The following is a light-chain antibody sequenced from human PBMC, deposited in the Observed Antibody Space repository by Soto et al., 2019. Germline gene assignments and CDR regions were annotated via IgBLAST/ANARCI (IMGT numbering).Light chain of an antibody. CDR1: QTISSW. CDR3: QHYDIYPEA. Sequence: QVYHSLFSLSATEGDRVTITCRASQTISSWLAWYQQKPGKAPKLLIYKASTLKSGVPSRFSGSGSGTEFTLTISSLQPDDFATYYCQHYDIYPEAFGQGTKV. V-gene: IGKV1-5*03. CDR2: KAS. J-gene: IGKJ1*01.